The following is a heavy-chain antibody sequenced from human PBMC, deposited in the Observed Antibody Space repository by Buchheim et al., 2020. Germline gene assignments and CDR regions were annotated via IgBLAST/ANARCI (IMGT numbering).Heavy chain of an antibody. Sequence: QVQLVESGGGLVKPGGSLRLSCAASGFTFSDYYMSWIRQAPGKGLEWISYISSSGRIIYYADSVKGRFTISRDNAKNSLYLQMNSLRAEDSAVYYCARDVPEFGVSVAYYYYHGMDVWGQGTT. CDR3: ARDVPEFGVSVAYYYYHGMDV. CDR2: ISSSGRII. CDR1: GFTFSDYY. D-gene: IGHD3-3*01. V-gene: IGHV3-11*01. J-gene: IGHJ6*02.